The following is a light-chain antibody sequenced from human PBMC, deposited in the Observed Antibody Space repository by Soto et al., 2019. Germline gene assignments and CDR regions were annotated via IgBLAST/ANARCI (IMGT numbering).Light chain of an antibody. V-gene: IGKV1-5*03. J-gene: IGKJ2*01. CDR3: QQYHSYSYT. CDR2: KAS. Sequence: DIQMTQSPSTLSASVGDRVTITCRASQSISNWLAWYQQKPGKAPKLLIYKASSLESGVPSRFSGSTSGTEFTITIRRLHPDDFATYYCQQYHSYSYTFGQGTKLEIK. CDR1: QSISNW.